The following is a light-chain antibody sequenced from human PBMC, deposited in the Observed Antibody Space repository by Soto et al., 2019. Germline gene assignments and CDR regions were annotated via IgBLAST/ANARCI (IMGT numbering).Light chain of an antibody. J-gene: IGLJ2*01. CDR2: DVS. CDR3: SSSTSSSTLV. Sequence: QSALTQPASVSGSPGQSITISCTGTSSDVGGYNYVSWYQQHPGKAPKLMIYDVSNRPSGVSNRFSGSKSGNTASLTISGLQAEDEDDYYCSSSTSSSTLVFGGGTKLTVL. CDR1: SSDVGGYNY. V-gene: IGLV2-14*01.